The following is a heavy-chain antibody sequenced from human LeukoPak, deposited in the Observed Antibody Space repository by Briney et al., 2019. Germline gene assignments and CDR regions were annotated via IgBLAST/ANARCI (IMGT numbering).Heavy chain of an antibody. V-gene: IGHV3-23*01. CDR3: AKGMDYAYAFDI. CDR2: ISGSGGST. CDR1: GFTFSSYA. Sequence: AGGSLRLSCAASGFTFSSYAMSWVRQAPGKGLGWVSAISGSGGSTYYADSVKGRFTISRDNSKNTLYLQMNSLRAEDTAVYYCAKGMDYAYAFDIWGQGTMVTVSS. J-gene: IGHJ3*02. D-gene: IGHD4-17*01.